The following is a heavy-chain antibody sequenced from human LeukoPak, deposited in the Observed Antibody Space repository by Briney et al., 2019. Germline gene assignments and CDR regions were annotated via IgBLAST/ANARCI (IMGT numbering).Heavy chain of an antibody. J-gene: IGHJ5*02. CDR3: ARGRVQQWLVPSWFDP. CDR2: INPSGGST. CDR1: GYTFTSYY. Sequence: ASVKVSCKASGYTFTSYYMHWVRQAPGQGLEWMGIINPSGGSTSYAQKFQGRVTVTRDTSTSTVYMELSSLRSEDTAVYYCARGRVQQWLVPSWFDPWGQGTLVTVSS. V-gene: IGHV1-46*01. D-gene: IGHD6-19*01.